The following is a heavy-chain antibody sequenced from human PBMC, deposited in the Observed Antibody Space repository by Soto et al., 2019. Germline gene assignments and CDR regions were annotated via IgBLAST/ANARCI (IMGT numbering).Heavy chain of an antibody. V-gene: IGHV1-24*01. CDR2: FDPEDGET. CDR1: GYTLTELS. CDR3: ATDLSVVVPAARTVDGTS. D-gene: IGHD2-2*01. Sequence: QVQLVQSGAEVQKPGASVKVSCKVSGYTLTELSMHWVRQAPGKGLEWMGGFDPEDGETIYAQKIEGRVTMTEDTYRDRAYMDLSSLRSEDTAVYYCATDLSVVVPAARTVDGTSWGQGTLVTVSS. J-gene: IGHJ4*02.